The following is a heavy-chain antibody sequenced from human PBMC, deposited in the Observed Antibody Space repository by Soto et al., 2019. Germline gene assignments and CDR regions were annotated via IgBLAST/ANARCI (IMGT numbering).Heavy chain of an antibody. CDR2: ISYDGSNK. CDR1: GFTFSSYA. Sequence: GGSLRLSCAASGFTFSSYAMHWVRQAPGKGLEWVAVISYDGSNKYYADSVKGRFTISRDNSKNTLYLQMNSLRAEDTAVYYCARDSVYGGNYQRGMDVWGQGTTVTVSS. D-gene: IGHD1-26*01. J-gene: IGHJ6*02. V-gene: IGHV3-30-3*01. CDR3: ARDSVYGGNYQRGMDV.